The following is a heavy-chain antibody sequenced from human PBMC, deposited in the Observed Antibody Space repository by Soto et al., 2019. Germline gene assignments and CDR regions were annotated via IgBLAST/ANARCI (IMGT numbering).Heavy chain of an antibody. J-gene: IGHJ6*02. V-gene: IGHV1-69*06. CDR1: GGTFSSYA. Sequence: SVQVSFKASGGTFSSYAISWLRQAPGQGLEWMGGIIPIFGTANYAQKFQGRVTITADKSTSTAYMELSSLRSEDTAVYYCARKDYYYYGMDGWGQGTTVTVSS. CDR2: IIPIFGTA. CDR3: ARKDYYYYGMDG.